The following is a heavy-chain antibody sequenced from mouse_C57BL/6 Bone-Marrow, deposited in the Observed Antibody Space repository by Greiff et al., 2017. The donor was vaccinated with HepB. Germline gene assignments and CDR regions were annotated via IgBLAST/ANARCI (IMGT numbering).Heavy chain of an antibody. V-gene: IGHV1-5*01. CDR1: GYTFTSYW. J-gene: IGHJ4*01. CDR3: TRGGDYDYGYAMDY. CDR2: IYPGNSDT. Sequence: EVQLQQSGTVLARPGASVKMSCKTSGYTFTSYWMHWVKQSPGQGLEWIGAIYPGNSDTSYNQKFKGKAKLTAVTSASTAYMELSSLTNEDSAVYYCTRGGDYDYGYAMDYWGQGTSVTVSS. D-gene: IGHD2-4*01.